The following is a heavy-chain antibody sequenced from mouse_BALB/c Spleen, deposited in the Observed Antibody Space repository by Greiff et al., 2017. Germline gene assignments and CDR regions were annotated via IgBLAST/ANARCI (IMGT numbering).Heavy chain of an antibody. CDR1: GYTFTSYY. J-gene: IGHJ3*01. CDR2: INPSNGGT. D-gene: IGHD2-1*01. Sequence: QVQLQQSGAELVKPGASVKLSCKASGYTFTSYYMYWVKQRPGQGLEWIGEINPSNGGTNFNEKFKSKATLTVDKSSSTAYMQLSSLTSEDSAVYYCTRSFGYGNYEFAYWGQGTLVTVSA. CDR3: TRSFGYGNYEFAY. V-gene: IGHV1S81*02.